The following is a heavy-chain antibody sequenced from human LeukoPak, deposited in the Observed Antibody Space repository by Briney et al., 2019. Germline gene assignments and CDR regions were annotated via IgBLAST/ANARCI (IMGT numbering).Heavy chain of an antibody. D-gene: IGHD6-19*01. CDR3: ARGGIQVSGIDEFDY. CDR2: IGIRGDT. J-gene: IGHJ4*02. Sequence: GGSLRLSCAASGFTFIDYDMHWVRQAIGKGLEWVSAIGIRGDTHYSGSGKGRFSISKENAESSLYLQMNSLRAEDTAVYYCARGGIQVSGIDEFDYWGQGTLVTVSS. CDR1: GFTFIDYD. V-gene: IGHV3-13*01.